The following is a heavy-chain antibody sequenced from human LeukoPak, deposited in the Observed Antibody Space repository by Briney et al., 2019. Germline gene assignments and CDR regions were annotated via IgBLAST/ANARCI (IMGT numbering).Heavy chain of an antibody. D-gene: IGHD6-13*01. CDR1: GDSITGSGSS. J-gene: IGHJ4*02. V-gene: IGHV4-30-2*01. CDR2: IYHSGGA. Sequence: PSETLSLTCAVSGDSITGSGSSWSWIRQPLGKGLEWIGYIYHSGGAYYNPSLKSRVTISLDRSKNQFSLKLNSVTAADTAVYYCARDFIAQSPIPAYWGQGTLVSVSS. CDR3: ARDFIAQSPIPAY.